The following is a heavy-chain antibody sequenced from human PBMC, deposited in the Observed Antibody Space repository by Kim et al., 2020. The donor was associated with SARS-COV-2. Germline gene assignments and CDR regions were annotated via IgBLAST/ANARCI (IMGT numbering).Heavy chain of an antibody. CDR1: GFIFSNYA. D-gene: IGHD3-10*01. Sequence: GGSLRLSCAGSGFIFSNYAINWVRQAPGKGLEWVSGISGSGESRYYADSVKGRVAILRDNSKNTVHLQMNSLRAEDTAVYYCAKWGDFFGSGSFFDHWGQGTLVTVSS. V-gene: IGHV3-23*01. CDR3: AKWGDFFGSGSFFDH. CDR2: ISGSGESR. J-gene: IGHJ4*02.